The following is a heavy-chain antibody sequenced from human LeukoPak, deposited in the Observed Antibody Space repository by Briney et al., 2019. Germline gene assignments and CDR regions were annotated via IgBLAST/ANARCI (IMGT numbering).Heavy chain of an antibody. V-gene: IGHV3-23*01. Sequence: PGGSLRLSCAASGFTFSYHWMTWVRQAPGKGLEWVSAISGSGGSTYYADSVKGRFTISRDNSKNTLYLQMNSLRAEDTAVYYCAKDRKIVATEHHFDYWGQGTLVTVSS. CDR3: AKDRKIVATEHHFDY. D-gene: IGHD5-12*01. J-gene: IGHJ4*02. CDR2: ISGSGGST. CDR1: GFTFSYHW.